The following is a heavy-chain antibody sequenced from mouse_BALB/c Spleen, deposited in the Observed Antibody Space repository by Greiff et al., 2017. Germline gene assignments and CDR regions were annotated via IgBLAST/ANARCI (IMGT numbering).Heavy chain of an antibody. Sequence: VQLKESGGGLVQPGGSRKLSCAASGFTFSSFGMNWVSQAPEKGLEWVAYISSGSSTIYYADTMTGRFTISRDNPKNTLFLKMTSLRSEDTAMYYCARGYDWFAYWGQGTLVTVSA. CDR1: GFTFSSFG. V-gene: IGHV5-17*02. CDR2: ISSGSSTI. J-gene: IGHJ3*01. CDR3: ARGYDWFAY. D-gene: IGHD2-2*01.